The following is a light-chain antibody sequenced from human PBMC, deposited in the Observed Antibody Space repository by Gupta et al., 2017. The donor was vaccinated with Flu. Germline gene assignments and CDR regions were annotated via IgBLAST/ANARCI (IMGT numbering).Light chain of an antibody. CDR1: SGCISCNY. Sequence: FILTHPHSLSSSPGHPVTIPCTRSSGCISCNYLQLHQHPPRSAPTNVIYEDNQKPSGGPDRFSGSTDSGTNAASLTISGQKKEEEADYYCQSYDSSNQGVFGGGTKLTVL. J-gene: IGLJ3*02. CDR2: EDN. V-gene: IGLV6-57*03. CDR3: QSYDSSNQGV.